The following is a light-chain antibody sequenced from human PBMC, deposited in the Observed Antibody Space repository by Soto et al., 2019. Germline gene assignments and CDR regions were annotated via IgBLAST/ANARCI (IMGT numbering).Light chain of an antibody. Sequence: DIHMTQSPSSLSASVGDRVTITCQASQDISHYLSWFQQKPGKAPKLLIFDASNLETGVPSRFSGSGSGTNFTVTISSLQPEDIATYYCQQHDNVPFTFGPGTKVDVK. V-gene: IGKV1-33*01. CDR3: QQHDNVPFT. J-gene: IGKJ3*01. CDR1: QDISHY. CDR2: DAS.